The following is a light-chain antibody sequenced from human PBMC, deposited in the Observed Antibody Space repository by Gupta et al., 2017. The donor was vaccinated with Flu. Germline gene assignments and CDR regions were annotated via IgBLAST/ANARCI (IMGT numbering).Light chain of an antibody. V-gene: IGKV3-15*01. Sequence: EIVMTQSPGTLSVSPGERATLSCRASQSVRNNLAWYQQRPGQAPRLLIYGASTRAPGIPARFSGSGSGTEFTLTISSRQSEDFAVYYCQHDNNWPMTFGQGTKVEIK. CDR2: GAS. J-gene: IGKJ1*01. CDR1: QSVRNN. CDR3: QHDNNWPMT.